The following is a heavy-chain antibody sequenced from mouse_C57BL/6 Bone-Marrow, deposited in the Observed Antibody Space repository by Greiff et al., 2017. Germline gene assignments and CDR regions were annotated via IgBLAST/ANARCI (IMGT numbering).Heavy chain of an antibody. CDR1: GYSITSGYY. CDR2: ISYDGSN. Sequence: VQLQQPGPGLVKPSQSLSLTCSVTGYSITSGYYWNWIRQFPGNKLEWMGYISYDGSNNYNPSLKNRISITRDTSKNQFFLKLNSVTTEDTATYYCARDLFWGQGTLVTVSA. CDR3: ARDLF. J-gene: IGHJ3*01. V-gene: IGHV3-6*01.